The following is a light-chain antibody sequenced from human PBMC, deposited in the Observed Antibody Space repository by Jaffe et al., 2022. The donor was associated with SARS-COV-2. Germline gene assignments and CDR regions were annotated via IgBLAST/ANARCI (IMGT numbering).Light chain of an antibody. CDR1: SSDVGGYNY. V-gene: IGLV2-14*01. CDR3: SSYTSTSTRI. Sequence: QSALTQPASVSGSPGLSITISCTGTSSDVGGYNYVSWYQQHPGKAPKLMIYEVSNRPSGVPDRFSGSKSGNTASLTISGLQAEDEADYYCSSYTSTSTRIFGGGTKLTVL. J-gene: IGLJ2*01. CDR2: EVS.